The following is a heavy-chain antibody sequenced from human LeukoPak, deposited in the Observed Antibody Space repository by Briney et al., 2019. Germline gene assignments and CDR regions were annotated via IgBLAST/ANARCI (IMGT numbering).Heavy chain of an antibody. D-gene: IGHD6-13*01. CDR1: GYTFTGYY. CDR2: SNPNSGDT. J-gene: IGHJ5*02. CDR3: AREHPNRQHLVRPKFDP. V-gene: IGHV1-2*02. Sequence: ASVKVSCKASGYTFTGYYVHWVRQAPGQGLEWLGWSNPNSGDTNSAQNFQGRATMTRDTPISTAYMELSRLKSDDTAIYYCAREHPNRQHLVRPKFDPWGQGTLVTVSS.